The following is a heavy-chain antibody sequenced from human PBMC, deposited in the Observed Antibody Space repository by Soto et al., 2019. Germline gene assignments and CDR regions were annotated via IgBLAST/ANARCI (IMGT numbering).Heavy chain of an antibody. CDR3: TRQVDIVVVVAAAEAVDY. D-gene: IGHD2-15*01. J-gene: IGHJ4*02. V-gene: IGHV3-73*01. CDR2: IRSKTNNYAT. Sequence: PGGSLRLSCAASGFTFSGSAMHWVRQASGKGLEWVGRIRSKTNNYATAYAASVKGRFTISRDESKNTAYLQMNSLKTEDTAVYYCTRQVDIVVVVAAAEAVDYWGQGTLVTVSS. CDR1: GFTFSGSA.